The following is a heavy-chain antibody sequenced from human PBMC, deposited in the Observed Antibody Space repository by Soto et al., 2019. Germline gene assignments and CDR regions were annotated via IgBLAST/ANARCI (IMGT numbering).Heavy chain of an antibody. Sequence: SETLSLTCTVSGGSISSGGYYWSWIRQHPGKGLEWIGYIYYSGSTYYNPSLKSRVTISVDTSKNQFSLKLSSVTAADTAVYYCARVHYDILTGTLSFDYWGQGTLVTVSS. CDR3: ARVHYDILTGTLSFDY. CDR2: IYYSGST. D-gene: IGHD3-9*01. J-gene: IGHJ4*02. CDR1: GGSISSGGYY. V-gene: IGHV4-31*03.